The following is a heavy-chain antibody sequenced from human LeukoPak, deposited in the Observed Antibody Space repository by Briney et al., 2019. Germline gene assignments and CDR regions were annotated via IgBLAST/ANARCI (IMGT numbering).Heavy chain of an antibody. CDR2: ISSSSSYI. CDR3: ARLTPGYGSGRGEVWFDP. J-gene: IGHJ5*02. CDR1: GFTFSSYS. V-gene: IGHV3-21*01. Sequence: GGSLRLSCAASGFTFSSYSMNWVRQAPGKGLEWVSSISSSSSYIYYADSVKGRFTISRDNAKNSLYLQMNSLRAEDTAVYYCARLTPGYGSGRGEVWFDPWGQGTRVTVSS. D-gene: IGHD3-10*01.